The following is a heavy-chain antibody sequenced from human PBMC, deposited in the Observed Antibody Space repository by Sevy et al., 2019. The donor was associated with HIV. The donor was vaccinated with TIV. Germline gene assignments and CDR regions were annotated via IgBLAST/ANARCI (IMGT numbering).Heavy chain of an antibody. Sequence: ASVKVSCKASGSTFSDDYIHWVRRAPGAGLEGLAWINSAGTNIAEIFQDRVTMTRDASSSTAYMELNSLRSDDTATYYCATSANLDTSWFDPWGQGTLVTVSS. CDR2: INSAGT. J-gene: IGHJ5*02. CDR1: GSTFSDDY. V-gene: IGHV1-2*02. CDR3: ATSANLDTSWFDP. D-gene: IGHD5-18*01.